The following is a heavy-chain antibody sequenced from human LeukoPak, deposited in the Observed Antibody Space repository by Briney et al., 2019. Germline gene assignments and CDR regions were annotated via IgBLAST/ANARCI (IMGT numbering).Heavy chain of an antibody. D-gene: IGHD6-13*01. CDR1: GFTFSSYA. J-gene: IGHJ4*02. Sequence: PGGSLRPSCAASGFTFSSYAMSWVRQAPGKGLEWVSAISGSGGSTYYADSVKGRFTISRDNSKNTLYLQMNSLRAEDTAVYYCAKDRVVGSSWYYFDYWGQGTLVTVSS. V-gene: IGHV3-23*01. CDR3: AKDRVVGSSWYYFDY. CDR2: ISGSGGST.